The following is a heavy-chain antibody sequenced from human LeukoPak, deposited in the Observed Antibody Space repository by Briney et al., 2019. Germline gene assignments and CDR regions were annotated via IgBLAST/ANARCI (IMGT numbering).Heavy chain of an antibody. J-gene: IGHJ4*02. CDR1: GGTFSSYA. D-gene: IGHD2-2*01. V-gene: IGHV1-69*05. CDR2: IIPIFGTA. Sequence: VASVKVSCKASGGTFSSYAISWVRQAPGQGLEWMGGIIPIFGTANYAQKFQGRVTITTDESTSTAYMELSSLRSEDTAVYYCASFPRDIVVAAWCDYWGQGTLVTVSS. CDR3: ASFPRDIVVAAWCDY.